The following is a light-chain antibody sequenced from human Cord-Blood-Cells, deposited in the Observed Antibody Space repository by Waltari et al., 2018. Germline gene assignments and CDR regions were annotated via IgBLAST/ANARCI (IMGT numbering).Light chain of an antibody. CDR3: QQYGILPWT. J-gene: IGKJ1*01. CDR2: GAS. V-gene: IGKV3-20*01. CDR1: QSVSSSY. Sequence: DIVLTQSPCTLSLSPVERATLSCRASQSVSSSYLAWYQQKTGQAPRLLIYGASSRATCIPVRFSGSGSGTDFTFTISRLEPEDFAVYYCQQYGILPWTFGQGTKVEIK.